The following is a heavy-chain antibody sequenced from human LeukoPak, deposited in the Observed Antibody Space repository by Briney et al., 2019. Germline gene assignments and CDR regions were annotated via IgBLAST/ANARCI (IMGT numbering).Heavy chain of an antibody. D-gene: IGHD3-16*02. CDR2: INTNTGNP. CDR1: GYTLTSYA. CDR3: ARVTFGGVIRPHAFDI. J-gene: IGHJ3*02. Sequence: ASVKVSCKASGYTLTSYAMNWVRQAPGQGLEWMGWINTNTGNPTYAQGFTGRFVFSLDTSVSTAYLQISSLKAEDTAVYYCARVTFGGVIRPHAFDIWGQGTMVTVSS. V-gene: IGHV7-4-1*02.